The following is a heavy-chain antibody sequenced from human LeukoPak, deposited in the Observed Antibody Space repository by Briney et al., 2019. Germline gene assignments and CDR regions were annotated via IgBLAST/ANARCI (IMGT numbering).Heavy chain of an antibody. Sequence: PGGPLRLSCTASGFTFSSYGMHWLRQAPGKGLEWVANMNQDGRQTNYLDSVKGRFTISRDNARNSVYLQMDSLRDEDTSLYYCVRDQGDRTGSLWGQGTLVTVST. CDR1: GFTFSSYG. J-gene: IGHJ4*02. D-gene: IGHD2-15*01. CDR2: MNQDGRQT. V-gene: IGHV3-7*01. CDR3: VRDQGDRTGSL.